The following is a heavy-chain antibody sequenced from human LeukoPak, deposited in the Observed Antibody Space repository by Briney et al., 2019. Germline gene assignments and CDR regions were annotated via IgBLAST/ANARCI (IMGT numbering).Heavy chain of an antibody. CDR2: IYHSGST. CDR3: VRALQGSSWSAWFDS. J-gene: IGHJ5*01. Sequence: PSGTLSLTCAVSGGSISSSNWWSWVRQPPGKGLEWIGEIYHSGSTNYNPSLKSRVTISVDKSKNQFSLDLRSVTAADTAVYYCVRALQGSSWSAWFDSWGQGTLVTVSS. CDR1: GGSISSSNW. D-gene: IGHD6-13*01. V-gene: IGHV4-4*02.